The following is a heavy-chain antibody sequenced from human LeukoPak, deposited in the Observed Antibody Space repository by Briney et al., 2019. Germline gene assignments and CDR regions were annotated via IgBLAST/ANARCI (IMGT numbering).Heavy chain of an antibody. Sequence: PGGSLRLSCAASGFTFSSYWMSWVRQAPGKGLEWVANIKQDGSEKYYVDSVKGRFTISRDNAKNSLYLQMNSLRAEDTAVYYCARSVSRGYSYGSPDAFDIWGQGTMVTVSS. D-gene: IGHD5-18*01. CDR3: ARSVSRGYSYGSPDAFDI. CDR2: IKQDGSEK. CDR1: GFTFSSYW. J-gene: IGHJ3*02. V-gene: IGHV3-7*01.